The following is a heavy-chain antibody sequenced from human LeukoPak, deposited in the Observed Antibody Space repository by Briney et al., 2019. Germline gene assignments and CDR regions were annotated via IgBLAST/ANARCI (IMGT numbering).Heavy chain of an antibody. V-gene: IGHV3-23*01. CDR3: ARDSEQRLMGY. CDR1: GFAFSSYA. Sequence: PGGSLRLSCAASGFAFSSYAMSWVRQAPGRGLEWVSSISDSGGNTYYTDSVKGRFTISRDNAKNSLYLQMNSLRAEDTAVYYCARDSEQRLMGYWGQGTLVTVSS. J-gene: IGHJ4*02. D-gene: IGHD6-25*01. CDR2: ISDSGGNT.